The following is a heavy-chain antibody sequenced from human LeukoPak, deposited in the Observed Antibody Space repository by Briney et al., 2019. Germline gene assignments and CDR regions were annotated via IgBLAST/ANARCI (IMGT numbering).Heavy chain of an antibody. Sequence: GESLKISCKASGYSFTTYSIGWVRQMPGKGLEWMGFVYPDDSYTKYSPSFQGQVTISADKSVRTAYLQWSSLKASDTAMYYCARHWWGIDYMPKNSCFDPWGQGTLVTVSS. D-gene: IGHD4-11*01. J-gene: IGHJ5*02. V-gene: IGHV5-51*01. CDR2: VYPDDSYT. CDR3: ARHWWGIDYMPKNSCFDP. CDR1: GYSFTTYS.